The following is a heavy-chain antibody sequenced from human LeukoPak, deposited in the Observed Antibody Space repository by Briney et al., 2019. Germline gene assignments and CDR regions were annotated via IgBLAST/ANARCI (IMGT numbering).Heavy chain of an antibody. D-gene: IGHD5-24*01. J-gene: IGHJ5*02. V-gene: IGHV1-18*01. CDR3: ARDPSRDGYNSENWFDP. Sequence: ASVKVSCKASGYTFTSYGISWVRQAPGQGLEWMGWISAYNGNTNYAQKPQGRVTMTTDTSTSTAYMELRSLRSDDTAVYYCARDPSRDGYNSENWFDPWGQGTLVTVSS. CDR1: GYTFTSYG. CDR2: ISAYNGNT.